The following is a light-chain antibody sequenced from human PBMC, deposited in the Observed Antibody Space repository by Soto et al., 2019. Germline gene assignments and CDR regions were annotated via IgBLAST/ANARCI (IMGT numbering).Light chain of an antibody. V-gene: IGKV1-5*01. CDR3: QRYHSYSQRT. J-gene: IGKJ1*01. Sequence: DIQMTQSPSTLSAYVGDRVTITCRASQSISSWLGWYQQKPGKAPKLLIYDASSLEGGVPSRFSGSGSGTGFTLPISSLQPDDFASYYCQRYHSYSQRTFGHGTQVASK. CDR2: DAS. CDR1: QSISSW.